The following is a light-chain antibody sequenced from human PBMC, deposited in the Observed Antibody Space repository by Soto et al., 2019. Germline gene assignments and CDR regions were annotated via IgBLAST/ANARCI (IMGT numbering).Light chain of an antibody. V-gene: IGKV3-20*01. Sequence: EIVLTQSPGTLSLSPGERATLSCRAGQSISSSLFAWYQQKPDQAPRLLIYATSTRATGIPDRFSGSGSGTDFTLTISRLEPEDFTVYSCQPPDSSPPNFDQGTKLAL. CDR3: QPPDSSPPN. CDR2: ATS. CDR1: QSISSSL. J-gene: IGKJ2*01.